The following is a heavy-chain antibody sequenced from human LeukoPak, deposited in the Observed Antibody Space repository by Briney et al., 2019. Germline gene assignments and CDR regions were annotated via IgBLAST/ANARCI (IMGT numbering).Heavy chain of an antibody. D-gene: IGHD3-10*01. J-gene: IGHJ6*04. V-gene: IGHV3-21*01. CDR2: ISSSSSYI. Sequence: GGSLRLSCAASGFTFSSYSMNWVRQAPGKGLEWVSSISSSSSYIYYADSVKGRFTISRDNAKNSLYLQMNSVGAEDTAVYYCARIWFGELRVGMDVWGKGTTVTVSS. CDR3: ARIWFGELRVGMDV. CDR1: GFTFSSYS.